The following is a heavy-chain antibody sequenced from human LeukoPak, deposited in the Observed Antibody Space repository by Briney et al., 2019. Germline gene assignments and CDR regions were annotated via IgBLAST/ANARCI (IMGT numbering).Heavy chain of an antibody. Sequence: SETLSLTCTVSGGSITSRSYYWGWIRQSPGEGLEWIGSMRYSGSTYYNSSLKSRVTISLDTSKNQFSLKLSSVTAAETAVYYCAREGRYRYGYNEYHSYMDIWGKGTTVTVSS. CDR3: AREGRYRYGYNEYHSYMDI. V-gene: IGHV4-39*07. CDR2: MRYSGST. D-gene: IGHD5-24*01. CDR1: GGSITSRSYY. J-gene: IGHJ6*03.